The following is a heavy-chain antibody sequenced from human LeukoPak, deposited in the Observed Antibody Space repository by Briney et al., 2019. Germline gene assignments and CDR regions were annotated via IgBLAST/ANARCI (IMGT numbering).Heavy chain of an antibody. D-gene: IGHD1-26*01. CDR3: ARGGSSRFGY. J-gene: IGHJ4*02. CDR1: GFTFSSYW. Sequence: GGSLRLSCAASGFTFSSYWMSWVRQAPGKGLEWVAYIKEGGSEKYYVESVKGRFTISRDNAKNSLFLQMNSLRGEDTAMYYCARGGSSRFGYWGQGTLVTVSS. CDR2: IKEGGSEK. V-gene: IGHV3-7*01.